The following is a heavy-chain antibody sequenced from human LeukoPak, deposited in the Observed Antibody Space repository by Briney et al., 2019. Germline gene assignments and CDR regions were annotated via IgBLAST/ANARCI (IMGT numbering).Heavy chain of an antibody. CDR2: ISSSSRTI. CDR3: ARLRYYAMDV. V-gene: IGHV3-48*01. CDR1: GFTFSTYD. Sequence: GGSLRLSCAASGFTFSTYDMNWVRQAPGKGLEWVSYISSSSRTISYADSVKGRFTISRDNAKNSLYVQMNSLRAEDTAVYYCARLRYYAMDVWGQGTTVTASS. J-gene: IGHJ6*02.